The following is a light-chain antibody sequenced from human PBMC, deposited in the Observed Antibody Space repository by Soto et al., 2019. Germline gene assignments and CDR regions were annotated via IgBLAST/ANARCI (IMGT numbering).Light chain of an antibody. CDR2: AAS. Sequence: DIQVTQSPSSLSASVGDRVTITCRASQAFGNSLAWYQQKPGKAPKVLIYAASTLQSGVPSRFSGSGSGTDFTLIINSLQPEDVAKYFCQKYDDGPLTFGGGTKVEIK. J-gene: IGKJ4*01. CDR1: QAFGNS. CDR3: QKYDDGPLT. V-gene: IGKV1-27*01.